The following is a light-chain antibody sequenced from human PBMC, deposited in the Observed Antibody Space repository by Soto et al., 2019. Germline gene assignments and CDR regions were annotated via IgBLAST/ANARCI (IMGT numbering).Light chain of an antibody. CDR2: DVS. J-gene: IGLJ3*02. V-gene: IGLV2-11*01. CDR3: CSYAGSSLWV. CDR1: SSDVGGHNL. Sequence: QSALTQPRSVSGSPGQSVTISCTGTSSDVGGHNLVSWYQQHPGKAPKLVIYDVSKWPSGVPDRFFGSKSGNTASLTISGLQAEDEADYYCCSYAGSSLWVFGGGTNVTVL.